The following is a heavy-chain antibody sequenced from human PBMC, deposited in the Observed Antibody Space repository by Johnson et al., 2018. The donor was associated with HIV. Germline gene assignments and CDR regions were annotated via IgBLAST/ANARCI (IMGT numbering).Heavy chain of an antibody. J-gene: IGHJ3*02. V-gene: IGHV3-30-3*01. CDR2: ISYDGSNK. D-gene: IGHD1-1*01. CDR3: ARGGNEIDAFDI. CDR1: AFTFSSYA. Sequence: VHLVESGGGMVQPGGSLRLSCAASAFTFSSYAMHWVRQAPGNGLEWVALISYDGSNKYYADSVKGRFTISRDNSKNTLYLQMNSLRAEDTAVYYCARGGNEIDAFDIWGQGTMVTVSS.